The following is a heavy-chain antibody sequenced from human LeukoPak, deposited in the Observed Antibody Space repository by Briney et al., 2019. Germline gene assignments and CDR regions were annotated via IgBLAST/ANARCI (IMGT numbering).Heavy chain of an antibody. CDR3: AKNGILLREASY. CDR1: GFTFSSYS. D-gene: IGHD1-26*01. J-gene: IGHJ4*02. CDR2: TSSGSSTI. V-gene: IGHV3-48*01. Sequence: GGSLRLSCVASGFTFSSYSMNWVRQAPGKGLEWVSYTSSGSSTIYYADSVKGRFTISRDNSKNTLYLQMNSLRAEDTAVYYCAKNGILLREASYWGQGTLVTVSS.